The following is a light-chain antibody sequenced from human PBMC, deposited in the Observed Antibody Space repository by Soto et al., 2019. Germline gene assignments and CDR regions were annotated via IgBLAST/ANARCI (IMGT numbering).Light chain of an antibody. CDR3: QQSYGTPWT. V-gene: IGKV1-39*01. Sequence: DIPMTQSPSSLSASVGDRVTITCRASQFINNYLNWYQQKSGKAPKLLIYGASTLQSGVPSRFSASGSGTDFTLTITDLQPADFGSFFCQQSYGTPWTFGRGTKVEV. CDR2: GAS. J-gene: IGKJ1*01. CDR1: QFINNY.